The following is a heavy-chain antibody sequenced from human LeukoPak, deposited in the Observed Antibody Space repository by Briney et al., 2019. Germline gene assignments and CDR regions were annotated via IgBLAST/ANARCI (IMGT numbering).Heavy chain of an antibody. CDR2: IRYDGSHK. D-gene: IGHD3-10*01. J-gene: IGHJ6*03. CDR1: GFTFSDYG. V-gene: IGHV3-30*02. Sequence: GSLRLSCAASGFTFSDYGMHWVRQAPGKGLEWVAFIRYDGSHKYYVDSVKGRFIISRDNSKNTLYLQMNSLRAEDTAVYYCAKDAHLDYYGSGSWGYMDVWGKGTTVTISS. CDR3: AKDAHLDYYGSGSWGYMDV.